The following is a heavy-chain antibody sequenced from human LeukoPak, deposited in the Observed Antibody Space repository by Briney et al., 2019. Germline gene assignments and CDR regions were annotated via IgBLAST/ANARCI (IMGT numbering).Heavy chain of an antibody. CDR3: ARTGYYGSGSYYIKNDY. Sequence: SETLSLTCTVSGDSVSRYYWNWIRQPAGKGLEWIGRINTSGSTNYNPSLKSRVTISVDTSKNQFSLKLSSVTAADTAVYYCARTGYYGSGSYYIKNDYWGQGTLVTVSS. CDR1: GDSVSRYY. CDR2: INTSGST. J-gene: IGHJ4*02. V-gene: IGHV4-4*07. D-gene: IGHD3-10*01.